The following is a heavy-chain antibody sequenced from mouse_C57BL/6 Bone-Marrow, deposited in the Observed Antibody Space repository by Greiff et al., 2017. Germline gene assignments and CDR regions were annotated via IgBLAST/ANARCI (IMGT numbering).Heavy chain of an antibody. CDR3: ARSGYYGSSVVDY. J-gene: IGHJ2*01. CDR1: GYTFTSYW. V-gene: IGHV1-59*01. CDR2: IDPSDSYT. D-gene: IGHD1-1*01. Sequence: VQLQQPGAELVRPGTSVKLSCKASGYTFTSYWMHWVKQRPGQGLEWIGVIDPSDSYTNYNQKFKGKATLTVDTSSSTAYMQLSSLTSEDSAVYYCARSGYYGSSVVDYWGQGTTLTVSS.